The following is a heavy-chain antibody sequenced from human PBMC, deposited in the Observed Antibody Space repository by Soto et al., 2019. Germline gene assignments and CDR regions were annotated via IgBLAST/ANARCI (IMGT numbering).Heavy chain of an antibody. CDR2: IHYSGST. CDR1: GGSIISTISY. D-gene: IGHD3-10*01. V-gene: IGHV4-39*01. Sequence: TSETLSLTCTVSGGSIISTISYWGWIRQPPGKGLEWIGSIHYSGSTYYNPSLKSRVTISVDTSKNQFSLKLSSVTAADTAVCYCARLPYGSASYYIAVYWFGRCGQGTLVTDPS. CDR3: ARLPYGSASYYIAVYWFGR. J-gene: IGHJ5*02.